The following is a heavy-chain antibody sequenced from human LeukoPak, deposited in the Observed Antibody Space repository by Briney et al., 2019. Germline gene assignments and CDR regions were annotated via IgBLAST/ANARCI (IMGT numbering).Heavy chain of an antibody. D-gene: IGHD3-22*01. J-gene: IGHJ4*02. CDR3: ARDHVYYDSSGYSLRFDY. CDR1: GYTFTSYY. Sequence: ASVNVSCKASGYTFTSYYMHWVRQAPGQGLEWMGIINPSGGSTSYAQKFQGRVTMTRDTSTSTVYMELSSLRSEDTAVYYCARDHVYYDSSGYSLRFDYWGQGTLVTVSS. V-gene: IGHV1-46*01. CDR2: INPSGGST.